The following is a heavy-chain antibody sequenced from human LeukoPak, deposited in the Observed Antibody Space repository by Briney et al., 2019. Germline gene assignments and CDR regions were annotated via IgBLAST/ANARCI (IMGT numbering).Heavy chain of an antibody. CDR1: GFSFSNYA. Sequence: GGSLRLSCAASGFSFSNYAMTWVRQTPGKGLEWVSTISGDGVRTDYADSVKGRFTISRDNSKNTLCLQMNSLRAEDTAVYYCARFSAVVTTFDYWGQGTLVTVSS. CDR2: ISGDGVRT. J-gene: IGHJ4*02. D-gene: IGHD4-23*01. CDR3: ARFSAVVTTFDY. V-gene: IGHV3-23*01.